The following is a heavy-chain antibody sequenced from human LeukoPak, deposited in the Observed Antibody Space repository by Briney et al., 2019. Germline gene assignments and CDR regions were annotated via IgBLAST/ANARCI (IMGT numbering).Heavy chain of an antibody. D-gene: IGHD1-7*01. Sequence: GESLKISRQSSGYSFTSYWINWVRQMPGKGLEGMGRIDPSDSYTVYSPSLQGHVTISVDKSISTAYLPWSSLKASDTAMYYCARGTGTTWCDPWGQGNLVTVSS. CDR2: IDPSDSYT. V-gene: IGHV5-10-1*01. CDR1: GYSFTSYW. J-gene: IGHJ5*02. CDR3: ARGTGTTWCDP.